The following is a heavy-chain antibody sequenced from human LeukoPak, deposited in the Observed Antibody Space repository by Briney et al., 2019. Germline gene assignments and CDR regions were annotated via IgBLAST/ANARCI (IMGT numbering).Heavy chain of an antibody. CDR3: AKDRRGCTSTSCYYRFDY. J-gene: IGHJ4*02. CDR2: ISGSGGSK. CDR1: GFTLSSYA. Sequence: GGSLRLSCAASGFTLSSYAMSWVRQAPGKGLEWVSGISGSGGSKHYADSVKGRFTISRDNSRNTLYLQMNSLRAEDTAVYYCAKDRRGCTSTSCYYRFDYWGQGTLVTVSS. V-gene: IGHV3-23*01. D-gene: IGHD2-2*01.